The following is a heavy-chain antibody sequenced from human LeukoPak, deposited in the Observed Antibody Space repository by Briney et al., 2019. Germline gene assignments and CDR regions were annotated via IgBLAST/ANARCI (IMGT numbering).Heavy chain of an antibody. CDR2: IYYSGSA. J-gene: IGHJ5*02. D-gene: IGHD5-18*01. CDR1: GGSISSGGYY. CDR3: ARDPSGYSPFDP. Sequence: KPSETLSLTCTVSGGSISSGGYYWGWIRQPPGKGLEWIGSIYYSGSAYYNPSLKSRVTISVDTSKSQFSLKLSSVTAADTAVYYCARDPSGYSPFDPWGQGTLVTVSS. V-gene: IGHV4-39*07.